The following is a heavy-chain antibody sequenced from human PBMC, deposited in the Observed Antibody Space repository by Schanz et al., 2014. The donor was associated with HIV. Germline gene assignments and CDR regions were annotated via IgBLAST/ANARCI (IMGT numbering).Heavy chain of an antibody. CDR2: SSHDGSVK. J-gene: IGHJ4*02. CDR3: AKASESIFGVEGLDF. V-gene: IGHV3-30*18. Sequence: VQLVESGGGLVKPGGSLRLSCVASGFSLSGYSMNWVRQAPGKGLEWVAVSSHDGSVKFYGDSVKGRFTISRDTFKNTVYLQMNSLRSEDTAVYYCAKASESIFGVEGLDFWGQGTLVIVSS. CDR1: GFSLSGYS. D-gene: IGHD3-3*01.